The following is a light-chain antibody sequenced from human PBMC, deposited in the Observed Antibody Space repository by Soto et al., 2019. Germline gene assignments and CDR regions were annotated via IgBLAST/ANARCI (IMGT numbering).Light chain of an antibody. Sequence: EIVLTQSPATLSLSPGERATLSCRASQSISNFLAWYQQKPGQAPRLLIYDASKRATDIPDRFIGSGSGTDFTLTINSLEPEDFAVYYCHQRSNWPPFTVGGGTKVDIK. CDR2: DAS. J-gene: IGKJ4*01. V-gene: IGKV3-11*01. CDR3: HQRSNWPPFT. CDR1: QSISNF.